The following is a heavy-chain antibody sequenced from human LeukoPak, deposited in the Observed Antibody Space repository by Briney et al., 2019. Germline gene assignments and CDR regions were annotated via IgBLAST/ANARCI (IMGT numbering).Heavy chain of an antibody. CDR1: GGSFSGYY. Sequence: SETLSLTCAVYGGSFSGYYWSWIRQPPGEGLEWIGEINHSGSTNYNPSLKSRVTISVDTSKNQFSLKLSSVTAADTAVYYCALGRATLSSPFDYWGQGTLVTVSS. V-gene: IGHV4-34*01. J-gene: IGHJ4*02. D-gene: IGHD2/OR15-2a*01. CDR3: ALGRATLSSPFDY. CDR2: INHSGST.